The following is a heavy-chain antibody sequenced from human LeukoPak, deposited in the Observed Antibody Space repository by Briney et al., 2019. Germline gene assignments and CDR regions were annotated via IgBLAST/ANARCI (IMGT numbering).Heavy chain of an antibody. D-gene: IGHD3-3*01. CDR1: GFTFGDYA. CDR2: IRSKAYGGTT. Sequence: GGSLRLSCTASGFTFGDYAMSWVRQAPGKGLEWVGFIRSKAYGGTTEYAASVKGRFTISSDDSKSIAYLQMNSLKTEDTAVYYCTREYYDFWSGQKYFDYWGQGTLVTVSS. V-gene: IGHV3-49*04. J-gene: IGHJ4*02. CDR3: TREYYDFWSGQKYFDY.